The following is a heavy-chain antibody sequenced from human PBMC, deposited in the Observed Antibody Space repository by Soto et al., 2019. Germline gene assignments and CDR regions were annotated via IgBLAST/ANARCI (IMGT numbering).Heavy chain of an antibody. V-gene: IGHV1-2*04. J-gene: IGHJ3*02. CDR1: GYTFPGYY. CDR3: ARDLTLAGDYVWGSYRTRLDDAFDI. Sequence: GASVKVSCKASGYTFPGYYMHWVRQAPGQGLEWMGWINPNSGGTNYAQKFQGWVTMTRDTSISTAYMELSRLRSDDAAVYYCARDLTLAGDYVWGSYRTRLDDAFDIWGQGTMVTVSS. D-gene: IGHD3-16*02. CDR2: INPNSGGT.